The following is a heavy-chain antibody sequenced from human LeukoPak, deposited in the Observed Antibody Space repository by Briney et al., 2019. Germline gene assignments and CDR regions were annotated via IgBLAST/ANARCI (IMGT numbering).Heavy chain of an antibody. CDR1: GFTFSSYA. Sequence: GGSLRLSCAASGFTFSSYAMSWVRQAPGKGLEWVSAISGSGGSTCYADSVKGRLAISRDNSKNTLYLQMNSLRAEDTAVYYCAKAGSYDILTGYYHDAFDIWGQGTMVTVSS. CDR2: ISGSGGST. CDR3: AKAGSYDILTGYYHDAFDI. V-gene: IGHV3-23*01. D-gene: IGHD3-9*01. J-gene: IGHJ3*02.